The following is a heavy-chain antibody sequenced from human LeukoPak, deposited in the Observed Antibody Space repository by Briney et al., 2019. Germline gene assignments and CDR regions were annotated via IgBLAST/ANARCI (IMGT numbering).Heavy chain of an antibody. CDR2: ISGSGGST. CDR3: ASLGGITIFGVAATYYYYMDV. V-gene: IGHV3-23*01. D-gene: IGHD3-3*01. CDR1: GFTFSDYY. J-gene: IGHJ6*03. Sequence: GGSLRLSCAASGFTFSDYYMSWVRQAPGKGLEWVSAISGSGGSTYYADSVKGRFTISRDNSKNTLYLQMNSLRAEDTAVYYCASLGGITIFGVAATYYYYMDVWGKGTTVTVSS.